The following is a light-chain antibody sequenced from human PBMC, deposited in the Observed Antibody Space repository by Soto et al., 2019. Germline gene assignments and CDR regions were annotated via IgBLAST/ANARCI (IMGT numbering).Light chain of an antibody. CDR1: SSDVGGYNY. J-gene: IGLJ1*01. CDR2: DVS. V-gene: IGLV2-14*03. Sequence: QSVLTQPASVSGSPGQSITISCTGTSSDVGGYNYVSWYQHHPGKAPKLIIYDVSNRPSGVSNRFSGSKSGNTASLTISGLQPEDDADYYCSSYTTSNTRQIVFGTGTKVTVL. CDR3: SSYTTSNTRQIV.